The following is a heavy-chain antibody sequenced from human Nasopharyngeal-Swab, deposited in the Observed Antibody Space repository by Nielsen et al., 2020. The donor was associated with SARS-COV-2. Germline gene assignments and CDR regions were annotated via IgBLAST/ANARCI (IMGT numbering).Heavy chain of an antibody. D-gene: IGHD6-19*01. CDR3: ARGSRRFSVAGTSAAFDI. J-gene: IGHJ3*02. CDR1: GGTFSSYA. V-gene: IGHV1-69*13. CDR2: IIPIFGTA. Sequence: SVKVSCKASGGTFSSYAISWVRQAPGQGLEWMGGIIPIFGTANYAQKFQGRVTITADESTSTAYMELSSPRSEDTAVYYCARGSRRFSVAGTSAAFDIWGQGTMVTVSS.